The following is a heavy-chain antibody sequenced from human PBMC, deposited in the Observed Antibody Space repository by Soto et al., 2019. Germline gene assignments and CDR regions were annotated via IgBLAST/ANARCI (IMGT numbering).Heavy chain of an antibody. CDR3: AGGNNVEERD. Sequence: EVQLVESGGGLVQPGGSLRLSCAASGISVSRNYMSWVRQAPGKGLEWVSLIYSGGSTDYADSVKGRFSISRDNSKNTVYLQITSLRVDHTAVYYCAGGNNVEERDWGQGTLVTVSS. V-gene: IGHV3-66*01. D-gene: IGHD3-16*01. CDR2: IYSGGST. CDR1: GISVSRNY. J-gene: IGHJ4*02.